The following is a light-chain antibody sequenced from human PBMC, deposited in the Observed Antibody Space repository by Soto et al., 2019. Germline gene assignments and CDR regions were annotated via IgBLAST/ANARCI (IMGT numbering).Light chain of an antibody. Sequence: EVVMRQSPATLSVSPGEGATLSRRASQGIGDTLAWYQHKPGQTPRLLIYDASIRAAGVPARFSGSGSGTDFSLTISSLEPEDFATYYCQQLNSYLITFGQGTRLEI. CDR1: QGIGDT. CDR3: QQLNSYLIT. V-gene: IGKV3D-15*01. CDR2: DAS. J-gene: IGKJ5*01.